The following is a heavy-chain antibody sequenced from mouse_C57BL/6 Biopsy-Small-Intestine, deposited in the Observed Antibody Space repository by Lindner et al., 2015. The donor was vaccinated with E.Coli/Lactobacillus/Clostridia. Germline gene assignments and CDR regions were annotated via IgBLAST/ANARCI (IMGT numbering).Heavy chain of an antibody. V-gene: IGHV6-6*01. J-gene: IGHJ1*03. CDR1: GFTFSDAW. D-gene: IGHD2-4*01. CDR3: TPRGLRRAYWYFDV. CDR2: IRNKANNHAT. Sequence: VQLQESGGGLVQPGGSMKLSCAASGFTFSDAWMDWVRQSPEKGLEWVAEIRNKANNHATYYAESVKGRFTISRDDSKSSVYLQMNSLRAEDTGIYYCTPRGLRRAYWYFDVWGTGTTVTVSS.